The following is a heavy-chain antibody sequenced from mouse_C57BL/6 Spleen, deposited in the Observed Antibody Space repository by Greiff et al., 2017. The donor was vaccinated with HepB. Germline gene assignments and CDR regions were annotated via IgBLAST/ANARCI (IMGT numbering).Heavy chain of an antibody. CDR2: ISGGGGNT. V-gene: IGHV5-9*01. CDR1: GFTFSSYT. Sequence: EVHLVESGGGLVKPGGSLKLSCAASGFTFSSYTMSWVRQTPEKRLEWVATISGGGGNTYYPDSVKGRFTISRDNAKNTLYLQMSSLRSEDTALYYCARHEDDYDGSFDYWGQGTTLTVSS. D-gene: IGHD2-4*01. J-gene: IGHJ2*01. CDR3: ARHEDDYDGSFDY.